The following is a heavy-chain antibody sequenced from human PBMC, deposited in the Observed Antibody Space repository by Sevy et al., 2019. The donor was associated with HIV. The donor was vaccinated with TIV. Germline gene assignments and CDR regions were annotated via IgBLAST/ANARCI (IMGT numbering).Heavy chain of an antibody. D-gene: IGHD2-2*01. CDR1: GFTISSSA. CDR3: ARDCSSTSCLWGLDV. V-gene: IGHV3-23*01. J-gene: IGHJ6*02. CDR2: ISGTGTST. Sequence: GGSLRLSCAASGFTISSSAMSWVRQAPGKGLEWVSLISGTGTSTYYADSVKGRFAISKDKSKSTLYLQMNSLRAEDTAMYYCARDCSSTSCLWGLDVWGQGTTVTVSS.